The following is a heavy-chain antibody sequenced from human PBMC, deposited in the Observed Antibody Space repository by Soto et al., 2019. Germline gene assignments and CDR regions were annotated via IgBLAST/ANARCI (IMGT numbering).Heavy chain of an antibody. V-gene: IGHV6-1*01. CDR1: GDSVSSNSAA. Sequence: SQTLSLTCAISGDSVSSNSAAWNWIRQSPSRGLEWLGRTYYRSKWYNDYAVSVKSRITINPDTSKNQFSLQLNSVTPEDTAVYYCARDQLVGGYYDSSGYSHWGQGALVTVSS. CDR2: TYYRSKWYN. CDR3: ARDQLVGGYYDSSGYSH. J-gene: IGHJ4*02. D-gene: IGHD3-22*01.